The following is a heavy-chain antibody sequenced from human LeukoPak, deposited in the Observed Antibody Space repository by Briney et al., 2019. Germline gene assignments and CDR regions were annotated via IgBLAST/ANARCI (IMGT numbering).Heavy chain of an antibody. Sequence: SETLSLTCTVSGGSISSSSYYWTWIRQPPGKGLELVGFIYYSGSTKYNPSLKSRVTISVDTSKNQFSLKLSSVTAADTAVYYCARGWGDGYTDWGQGTLVTVSS. CDR2: IYYSGST. CDR3: ARGWGDGYTD. CDR1: GGSISSSSYY. V-gene: IGHV4-61*01. J-gene: IGHJ4*02. D-gene: IGHD5-24*01.